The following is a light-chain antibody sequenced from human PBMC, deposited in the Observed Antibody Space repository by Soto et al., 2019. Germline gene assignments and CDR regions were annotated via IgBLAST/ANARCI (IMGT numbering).Light chain of an antibody. CDR3: QQYGSSPGT. V-gene: IGKV3-20*01. Sequence: EIVLTQSPGTLSLSPGERGTVSCRASQSVSSSYLAWYQQKPGQAPRLLIYGASSRATGIPDRFSGSGSGTDFTLTISRRESEDFAVYYCQQYGSSPGTFGQGTKLEIK. CDR2: GAS. J-gene: IGKJ2*01. CDR1: QSVSSSY.